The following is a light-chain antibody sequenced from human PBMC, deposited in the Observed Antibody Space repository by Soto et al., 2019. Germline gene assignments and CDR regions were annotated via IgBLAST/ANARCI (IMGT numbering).Light chain of an antibody. CDR3: QQHNGYSERM. J-gene: IGKJ1*01. Sequence: DIKMTQSPSSLSASVGDRVTITCRASQTIATFLNWYQQKPGKAPKLLIYGASSLASGVPSRFSGSGSGTEFTLTISSLQPDDFATYYCQQHNGYSERMFGKGTKVDIK. V-gene: IGKV1-5*01. CDR1: QTIATF. CDR2: GAS.